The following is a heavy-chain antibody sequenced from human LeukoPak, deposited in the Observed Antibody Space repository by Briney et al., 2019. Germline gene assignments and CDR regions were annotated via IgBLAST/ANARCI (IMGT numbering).Heavy chain of an antibody. CDR2: INPNSGGT. CDR1: GYTFTGYY. CDR3: ARGAEFDY. J-gene: IGHJ4*02. Sequence: ASVKVFCTASGYTFTGYYIHWVRQAPGQGIQWMGWINPNSGGTNFAQKFQGRVTMTRDTSISTAYMELSSLTSDDTAVYCCARGAEFDYWGQGTLVTVSS. V-gene: IGHV1-2*02.